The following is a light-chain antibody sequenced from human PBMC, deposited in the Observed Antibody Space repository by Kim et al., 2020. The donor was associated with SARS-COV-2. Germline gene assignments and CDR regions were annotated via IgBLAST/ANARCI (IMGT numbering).Light chain of an antibody. CDR3: RRALETPLT. J-gene: IGKJ1*01. CDR1: QSRLDSTGYDY. V-gene: IGKV2-28*01. CDR2: LGS. Sequence: ASTSRRSSQSRLDSTGYDYLDWNLKKPGQSPLLLIYLGSNRAPGVPARFGGRGTGTDFTLKISRVEAEHVGGYYGRRALETPLTFGQGTEVDIK.